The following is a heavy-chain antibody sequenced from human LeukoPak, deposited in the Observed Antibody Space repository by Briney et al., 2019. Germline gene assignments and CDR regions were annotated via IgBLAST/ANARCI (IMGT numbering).Heavy chain of an antibody. J-gene: IGHJ6*03. CDR2: INQDGSEK. CDR1: GFTFSDYY. Sequence: GGSLRLSCVASGFTFSDYYMTWVRQPPGKGLEWVANINQDGSEKYYVDSVKGRFTISRDNAKNSLFLQMNSLRSEDTAVYYCARGPSITMVRGGQWYYYMDVWGKGTTVTISS. CDR3: ARGPSITMVRGGQWYYYMDV. V-gene: IGHV3-7*03. D-gene: IGHD3-10*01.